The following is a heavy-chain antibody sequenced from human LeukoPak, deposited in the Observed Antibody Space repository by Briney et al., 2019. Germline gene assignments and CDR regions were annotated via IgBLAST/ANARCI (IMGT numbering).Heavy chain of an antibody. J-gene: IGHJ4*02. CDR1: GYSISSGYY. CDR2: IYYSGST. CDR3: ARAYYGSGNTYYFDY. Sequence: PSETLSLTCTVSGYSISSGYYWGWIRQPPGKGLEWIGSIYYSGSTYYNPSLKSRVTISVDTSKNQFSLKLSSVTAADTAVYYCARAYYGSGNTYYFDYWGQGTLVTVSS. D-gene: IGHD3-10*01. V-gene: IGHV4-38-2*02.